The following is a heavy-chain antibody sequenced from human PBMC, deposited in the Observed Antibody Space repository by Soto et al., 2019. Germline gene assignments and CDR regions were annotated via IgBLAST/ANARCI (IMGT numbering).Heavy chain of an antibody. CDR1: GFTFSNYG. J-gene: IGHJ4*02. V-gene: IGHV3-23*01. Sequence: EVQLLESGGGLIQPGGSLRLSCEASGFTFSNYGMTWVRLAPGKGLEWVSTISGSGGRTFYADPVKGRFTISRDNSKNKMYLQMKSLRAEDTAVYYCANEMIASTLADFFDYWGQGTLVTVSS. D-gene: IGHD2-21*01. CDR2: ISGSGGRT. CDR3: ANEMIASTLADFFDY.